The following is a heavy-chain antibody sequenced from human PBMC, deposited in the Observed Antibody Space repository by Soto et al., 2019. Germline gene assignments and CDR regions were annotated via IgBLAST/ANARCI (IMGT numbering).Heavy chain of an antibody. Sequence: LGESLKISCKGSGYTFTNYWIGWVRQTPGKGLEWMGIIYPGDSDTKYNPSFQGQVTISADKSITTTYLQWSSLKASDTAIYYCAASIFYYGMDVWGQGTTVTVSS. V-gene: IGHV5-51*01. CDR1: GYTFTNYW. CDR3: AASIFYYGMDV. CDR2: IYPGDSDT. J-gene: IGHJ6*02.